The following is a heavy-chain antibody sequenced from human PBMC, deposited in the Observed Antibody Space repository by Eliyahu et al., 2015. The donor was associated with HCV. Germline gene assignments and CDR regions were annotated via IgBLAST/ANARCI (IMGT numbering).Heavy chain of an antibody. D-gene: IGHD3-9*01. CDR2: IRNKPNNYAT. CDR1: GFTFSGXA. CDR3: TRRGDLLTGREGDY. J-gene: IGHJ4*02. Sequence: EVQLVESGGGLVQPGGSLKLSCAASGFTFSGXAMHWVRQASGKGLGWVGRIRNKPNNYATDYAASVKGRFSISRDDSKNTAYLQMNSLKTEDTAVYYCTRRGDLLTGREGDYWGQGTLVTVSS. V-gene: IGHV3-73*02.